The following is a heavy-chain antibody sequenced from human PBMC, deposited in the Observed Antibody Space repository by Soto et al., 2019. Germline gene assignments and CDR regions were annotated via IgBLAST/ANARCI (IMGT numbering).Heavy chain of an antibody. CDR1: GCTFSYCW. CDR3: ARGDRGAFDL. J-gene: IGHJ3*01. CDR2: IHSDGSST. Sequence: EVQLLESGGGLVQPGESLRLSCAASGCTFSYCWMHWVRQVLGMGLVWVSRIHSDGSSTTYADSVKGRFTISRDNARNTVYLQMNSLRAEDTAVYFCARGDRGAFDLWGQGTVLTVSS. V-gene: IGHV3-74*01. D-gene: IGHD1-26*01.